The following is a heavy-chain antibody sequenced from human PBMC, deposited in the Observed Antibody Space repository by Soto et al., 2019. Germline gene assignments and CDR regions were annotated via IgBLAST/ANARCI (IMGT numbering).Heavy chain of an antibody. CDR3: ASGYRSRFYVSGYFDY. CDR1: GGSVSSGSYY. J-gene: IGHJ4*02. D-gene: IGHD5-12*01. V-gene: IGHV4-61*01. Sequence: SETLSLTCTVCGGSVSSGSYYWSWIRQPPXKGLEWIGYIYNSGSTKNNPSLKSRVTISVDTSKNQFSQKMSPVTAADTAVYYCASGYRSRFYVSGYFDYWCQGTLVTVSS. CDR2: IYNSGST.